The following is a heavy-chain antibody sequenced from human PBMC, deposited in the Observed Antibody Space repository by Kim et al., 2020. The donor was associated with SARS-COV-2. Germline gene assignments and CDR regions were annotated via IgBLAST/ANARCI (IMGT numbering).Heavy chain of an antibody. CDR1: GYSISSGYY. V-gene: IGHV4-38-2*02. CDR2: IYHSGST. CDR3: ARDPVQMTTVTTSFDY. Sequence: SETLSLTCTVSGYSISSGYYWGWIRQPPGKVLEWIGSIYHSGSTYYNPSLKSRVTISVDTSKNQFSLKLSSVTAADTAVYYCARDPVQMTTVTTSFDYWGQGTLVTVSS. J-gene: IGHJ4*02. D-gene: IGHD4-17*01.